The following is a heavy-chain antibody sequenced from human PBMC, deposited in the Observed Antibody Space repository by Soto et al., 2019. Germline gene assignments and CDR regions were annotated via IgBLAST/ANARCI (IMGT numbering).Heavy chain of an antibody. CDR1: GGSFSGYY. V-gene: IGHV4-34*01. CDR2: INHSGST. J-gene: IGHJ5*02. Sequence: PSETLSLTCAVYGGSFSGYYWSWIRQPPGKGLEWIGEINHSGSTNYNPSLKSRVTISVDTSKNQFSLKLSSVTAADTAVYYCAREAHRYYDFWSGYGGHWFDPWGQGTLVTVFS. CDR3: AREAHRYYDFWSGYGGHWFDP. D-gene: IGHD3-3*01.